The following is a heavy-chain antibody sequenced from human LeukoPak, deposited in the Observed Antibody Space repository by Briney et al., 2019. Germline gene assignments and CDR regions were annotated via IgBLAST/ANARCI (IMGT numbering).Heavy chain of an antibody. D-gene: IGHD3-22*01. Sequence: GESLKISCKGSGYSFTSYWIGWVRQMPGKGLEWMGIIYPGDSDTRYSPSFQGQVTISADKSISTAYLQWSSLKASDTAMYYCALTSDYYDSSGTNAFDIWGQGAMVTVSS. CDR1: GYSFTSYW. J-gene: IGHJ3*02. V-gene: IGHV5-51*01. CDR2: IYPGDSDT. CDR3: ALTSDYYDSSGTNAFDI.